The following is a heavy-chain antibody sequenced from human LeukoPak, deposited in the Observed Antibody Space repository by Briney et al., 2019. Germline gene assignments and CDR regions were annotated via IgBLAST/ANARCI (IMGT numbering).Heavy chain of an antibody. J-gene: IGHJ5*02. D-gene: IGHD1-7*01. CDR3: ATAQGPTGTTGYNWFDP. CDR2: FDPEDGET. Sequence: GASVKVSCKASGYTFTSYYMHWVRQAPGKGLEWMGGFDPEDGETIYAQKFQGRVTMTEDTSTDTAYMELSSLRSEDTAVYYCATAQGPTGTTGYNWFDPWGQGTLVTVSS. CDR1: GYTFTSYY. V-gene: IGHV1-24*01.